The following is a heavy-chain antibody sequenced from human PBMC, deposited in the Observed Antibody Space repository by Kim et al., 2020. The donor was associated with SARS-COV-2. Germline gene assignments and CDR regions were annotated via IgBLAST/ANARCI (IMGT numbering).Heavy chain of an antibody. CDR1: GFTFSSYS. CDR3: ARDFLDCSSTSCYFRLYYSYYGMDV. V-gene: IGHV3-21*01. CDR2: ISSSSSYI. D-gene: IGHD2-2*01. Sequence: GGSLRLSCAASGFTFSSYSMNWVRQAPGKGLEWVSSISSSSSYIYYADSVKGRFTISRDNAKNSLYLQMNSLRAEDTAVYYCARDFLDCSSTSCYFRLYYSYYGMDVRGHGTTVTVSS. J-gene: IGHJ6*02.